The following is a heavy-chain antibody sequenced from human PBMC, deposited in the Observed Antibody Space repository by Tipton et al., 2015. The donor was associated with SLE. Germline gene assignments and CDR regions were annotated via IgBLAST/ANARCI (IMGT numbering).Heavy chain of an antibody. J-gene: IGHJ6*04. CDR3: AREDYGGNSKMDV. CDR2: ISSSGSTI. D-gene: IGHD4-23*01. CDR1: GFTFSSYE. Sequence: GSLRLSCAAPGFTFSSYEMNWVRQAPGKGLEWVSYISSSGSTIYYADSVKGRFTISRDNAKNSLYLQMNSLRVEDTAVYYCAREDYGGNSKMDVWGKGTTVTVSS. V-gene: IGHV3-48*03.